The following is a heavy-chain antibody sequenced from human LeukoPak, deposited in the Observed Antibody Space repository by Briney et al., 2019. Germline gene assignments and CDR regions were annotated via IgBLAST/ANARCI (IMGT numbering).Heavy chain of an antibody. V-gene: IGHV4-39*07. CDR3: ARGYYSSGPFDY. D-gene: IGHD3-10*01. J-gene: IGHJ4*02. CDR2: MYYSGST. Sequence: SETLSLTCTVSGGSISSSYYWGWIRQPPGKGLEWIGSMYYSGSTYYKLSFKSRVTISVDTPKNQFSLKLSSLTAADTAVYYCARGYYSSGPFDYWGQGTLVTVSS. CDR1: GGSISSSYY.